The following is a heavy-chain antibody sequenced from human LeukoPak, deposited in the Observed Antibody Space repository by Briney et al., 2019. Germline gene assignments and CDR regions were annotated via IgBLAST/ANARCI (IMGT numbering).Heavy chain of an antibody. CDR1: GGSISSGSYY. CDR2: IYTSGST. J-gene: IGHJ6*02. Sequence: PSQTLSLTCTVSGGSISSGSYYWSWIRQPAGKGLEWFGRIYTSGSTNYNPSLKSRVTISVDTSKNQFSLKLSSVTAADTAVYYCARGITIFGVVTAMDVWGQGTTVTVSS. V-gene: IGHV4-61*02. CDR3: ARGITIFGVVTAMDV. D-gene: IGHD3-3*01.